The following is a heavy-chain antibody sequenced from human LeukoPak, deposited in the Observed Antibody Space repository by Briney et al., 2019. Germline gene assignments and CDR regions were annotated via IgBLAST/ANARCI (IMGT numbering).Heavy chain of an antibody. CDR2: IYYSGST. V-gene: IGHV4-59*08. J-gene: IGHJ4*02. CDR3: ARGVRDFWSGYHYYFDY. Sequence: SETLFLTCTVSGGSISSYYWSWIRQPPGKGLEWIGYIYYSGSTNYNPSLKSRVTISVDTSKNQFSLKLSSVTAADTAVYYCARGVRDFWSGYHYYFDYWGQGTLVTVSS. D-gene: IGHD3-3*01. CDR1: GGSISSYY.